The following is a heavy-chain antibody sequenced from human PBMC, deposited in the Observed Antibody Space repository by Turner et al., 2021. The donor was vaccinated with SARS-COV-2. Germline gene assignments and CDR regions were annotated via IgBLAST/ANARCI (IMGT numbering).Heavy chain of an antibody. J-gene: IGHJ5*02. D-gene: IGHD2-8*01. CDR1: GYTLIELS. V-gene: IGHV1-24*01. CDR3: ATAPPYCTYGVCPNWFDP. CDR2: FDPEDGET. Sequence: QVPLVQSGAEVQKPGASVKVSCKVSGYTLIELSMHGERQAPGKGLEGRGGFDPEDGETIYAQKFQGRVTMTEDTSTDTAYMELSSLRSEDTAVYYCATAPPYCTYGVCPNWFDPWGQGTLVTVSS.